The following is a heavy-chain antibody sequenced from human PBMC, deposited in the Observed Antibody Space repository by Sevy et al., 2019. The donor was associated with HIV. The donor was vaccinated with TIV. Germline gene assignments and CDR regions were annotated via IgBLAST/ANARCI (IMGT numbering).Heavy chain of an antibody. CDR2: ISWKSGSI. CDR1: GFTFDDYA. Sequence: GGSLRLSCAASGFTFDDYAMHWVRQAPGKGLEWVSGISWKSGSIGYADSVQGRFTISRDNAKNSPYLQMNSLRADDTALYYCAKEVYGGIAAAGTGEFDPWGQGTLVTVSS. CDR3: AKEVYGGIAAAGTGEFDP. V-gene: IGHV3-9*01. J-gene: IGHJ5*02. D-gene: IGHD6-13*01.